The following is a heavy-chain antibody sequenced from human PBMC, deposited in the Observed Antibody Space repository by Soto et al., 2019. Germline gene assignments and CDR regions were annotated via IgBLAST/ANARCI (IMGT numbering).Heavy chain of an antibody. CDR2: IYYSGST. D-gene: IGHD3-3*01. CDR1: GVSISSYY. J-gene: IGHJ4*02. V-gene: IGHV4-59*08. Sequence: SETLSLTCTVSGVSISSYYWSWIRQPPGKGLEWIGYIYYSGSTNYNPSLKSRVTISVDTSKNQFSLKLSSVTAADTAAYYCASLGGIQADYWGQGTLVTVSS. CDR3: ASLGGIQADY.